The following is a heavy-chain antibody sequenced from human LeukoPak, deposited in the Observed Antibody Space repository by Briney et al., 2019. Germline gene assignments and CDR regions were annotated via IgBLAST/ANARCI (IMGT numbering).Heavy chain of an antibody. D-gene: IGHD3-9*01. Sequence: SETLSLTCAVYGGSFSGYYWSWIRQPPGKGLEWIGEINHSGSTNYNPSLKSRVTISVDTSKNQFSLKLSSVTAADTAVYYCARGPPLFPFDWLSYYYGMDVWGQGTTVTVSS. CDR1: GGSFSGYY. V-gene: IGHV4-34*01. J-gene: IGHJ6*02. CDR2: INHSGST. CDR3: ARGPPLFPFDWLSYYYGMDV.